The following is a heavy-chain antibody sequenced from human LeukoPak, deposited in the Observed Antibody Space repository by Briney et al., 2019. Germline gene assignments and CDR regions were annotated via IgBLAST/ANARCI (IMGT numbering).Heavy chain of an antibody. D-gene: IGHD3-9*01. Sequence: PGGSLRLSCSASGFTFSSYAMHWVRQAPGKGLEYVSAISSNGGSTYYADSVKGGFTISRDNSKNTLYLQMSSLRAEDTAVYYCVKDADYDILTGCYTPDYWGQGTLVTVSS. CDR3: VKDADYDILTGCYTPDY. V-gene: IGHV3-64D*06. J-gene: IGHJ4*02. CDR1: GFTFSSYA. CDR2: ISSNGGST.